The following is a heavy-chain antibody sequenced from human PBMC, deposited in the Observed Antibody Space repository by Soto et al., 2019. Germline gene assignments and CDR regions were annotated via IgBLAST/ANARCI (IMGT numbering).Heavy chain of an antibody. CDR3: ARNHYYDRIGYYYFVH. Sequence: SVNGSVNASGGTFSCYAISWVRQAPGQVLDCIGGIIPIFGTTKHAQKCQGRVTSTADESTSTFYMELSRLTSEDTALYYCARNHYYDRIGYYYFVHWGQGTTVTVSS. V-gene: IGHV1-69*13. CDR2: IIPIFGTT. D-gene: IGHD3-22*01. J-gene: IGHJ4*02. CDR1: GGTFSCYA.